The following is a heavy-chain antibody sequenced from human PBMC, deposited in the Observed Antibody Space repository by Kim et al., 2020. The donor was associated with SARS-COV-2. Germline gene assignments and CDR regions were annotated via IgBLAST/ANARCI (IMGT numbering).Heavy chain of an antibody. V-gene: IGHV1-3*01. J-gene: IGHJ4*02. CDR1: GYTFTSYG. Sequence: ASVKVSCKASGYTFTSYGIHWVRQAPGQRLEWMGWINAGNGNTKYSQKFQGRVTITRDTSASTAYMELSSLRSEDTAVYYCARASYGLAGQDYWGQGTLVTVSS. CDR3: ARASYGLAGQDY. D-gene: IGHD5-18*01. CDR2: INAGNGNT.